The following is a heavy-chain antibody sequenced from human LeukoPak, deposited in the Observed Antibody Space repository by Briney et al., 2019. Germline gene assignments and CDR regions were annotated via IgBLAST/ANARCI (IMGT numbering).Heavy chain of an antibody. CDR1: GFTFSDYW. CDR2: INRDASRP. CDR3: ARETRETGRGDHQTDAFDI. Sequence: GGSLRLSCAASGFTFSDYWMHWVRRAPGEGLVWVSRINRDASRPSYADSVKGRFSISRDNAKNTLYLQMNSLRADDTALYYCARETRETGRGDHQTDAFDIWGQGTMVSVSS. D-gene: IGHD2-21*01. J-gene: IGHJ3*02. V-gene: IGHV3-74*01.